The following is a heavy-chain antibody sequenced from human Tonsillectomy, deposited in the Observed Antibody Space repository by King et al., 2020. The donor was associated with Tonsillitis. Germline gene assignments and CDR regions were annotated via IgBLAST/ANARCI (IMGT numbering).Heavy chain of an antibody. V-gene: IGHV4-59*01. CDR3: ARVHSDGWWYFVL. Sequence: VQLQESGPGLVKPSETLSLTCTVSGGSISSYYWSWIRQPPGKGLEWIGYIYYSGSTNYNPSLKSRVTISVDTSKNQFSLKVTSVTAADTATYYCARVHSDGWWYFVLWGRGTLVTVSS. D-gene: IGHD6-25*01. J-gene: IGHJ2*01. CDR1: GGSISSYY. CDR2: IYYSGST.